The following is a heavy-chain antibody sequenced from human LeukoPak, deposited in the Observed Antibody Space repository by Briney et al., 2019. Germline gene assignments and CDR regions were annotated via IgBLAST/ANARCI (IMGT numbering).Heavy chain of an antibody. Sequence: GGSLRLSCAASGFTFSSYWMHWVRHAPGKGLVWVSRINSDGSSTSYADSVKGRFTISRDNAKNTLYLQMNSLRAEDTAVYYCARAQAYYDILTCFSSPDYPDYWGQGTLVTVSS. D-gene: IGHD3-9*01. CDR2: INSDGSST. V-gene: IGHV3-74*01. CDR3: ARAQAYYDILTCFSSPDYPDY. J-gene: IGHJ4*02. CDR1: GFTFSSYW.